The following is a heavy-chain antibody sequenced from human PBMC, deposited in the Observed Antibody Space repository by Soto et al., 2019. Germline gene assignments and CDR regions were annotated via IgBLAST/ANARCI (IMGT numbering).Heavy chain of an antibody. D-gene: IGHD1-7*01. V-gene: IGHV6-1*01. CDR2: TYYRSRWYN. CDR3: AGTTSRQWYYMDV. J-gene: IGHJ6*03. Sequence: QVQLQQSGPGLVRPSQTLSLTCAISGDRVSSNSAAWNWIRQSPSRGLEWLGRTYYRSRWYNDYAVSVKRLITVKPDTSKTQFSLHLNSVTPEDTAVYYCAGTTSRQWYYMDVWDKGTTVTVSS. CDR1: GDRVSSNSAA.